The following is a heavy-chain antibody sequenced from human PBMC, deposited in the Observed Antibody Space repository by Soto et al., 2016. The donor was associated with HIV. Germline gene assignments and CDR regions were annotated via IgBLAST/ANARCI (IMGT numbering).Heavy chain of an antibody. CDR1: GFTFDDYA. Sequence: EVQLVESGGGVVQPGGSLRLSCAASGFTFDDYAMHWVRQAPGKGLEWVSLISGDGGSTYYADSVKGRFTISRDNSKNSLYLQMNSLKTEDTALYYCAKAKYYYDSSGCDYWGQGTLVTVSS. CDR3: AKAKYYYDSSGCDY. V-gene: IGHV3-43*02. CDR2: ISGDGGST. D-gene: IGHD3-22*01. J-gene: IGHJ4*02.